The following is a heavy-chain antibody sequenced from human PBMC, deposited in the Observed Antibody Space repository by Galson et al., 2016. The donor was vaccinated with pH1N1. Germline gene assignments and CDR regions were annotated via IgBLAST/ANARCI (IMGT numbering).Heavy chain of an antibody. CDR1: GFTFSDYH. Sequence: SLRLSCAASGFTFSDYHMSWIRQAPGKGLEWVSYISSSDTIYYADSVKGRFTISRDNAKNSLYLQMNSLRAEDTAVYYCARGLGSLELMDLTFDYWGQGTLVTVSS. CDR2: ISSSDTI. CDR3: ARGLGSLELMDLTFDY. V-gene: IGHV3-11*01. D-gene: IGHD1-7*01. J-gene: IGHJ4*02.